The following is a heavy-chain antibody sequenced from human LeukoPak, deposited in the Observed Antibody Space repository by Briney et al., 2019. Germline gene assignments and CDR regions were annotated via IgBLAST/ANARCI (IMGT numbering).Heavy chain of an antibody. CDR2: IYHSGST. CDR1: GASISSGGYY. V-gene: IGHV4-30-2*01. J-gene: IGHJ4*02. Sequence: SQTLSLTCTVSGASISSGGYYWSWIRQPPGKGLEWIGYIYHSGSTYYSPSLESRVTISVDTSKNQFSLKLSSVTAADTAVYYCASVARDTAMVVDYWGQGTLVTVSS. CDR3: ASVARDTAMVVDY. D-gene: IGHD5-18*01.